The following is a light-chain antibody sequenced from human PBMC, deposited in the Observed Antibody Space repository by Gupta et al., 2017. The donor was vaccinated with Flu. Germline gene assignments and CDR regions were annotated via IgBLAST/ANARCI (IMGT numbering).Light chain of an antibody. Sequence: ELVMTQSPATLSVSPGERATLSCRASQSVSSNLAWYQQKPGQAPRRLIYGASTRGTGIPARFSGSGSGTEFTITISSRQSEEFAVYYCQQYNNWPPFTFGHGTKVDIK. J-gene: IGKJ3*01. CDR3: QQYNNWPPFT. CDR2: GAS. CDR1: QSVSSN. V-gene: IGKV3-15*01.